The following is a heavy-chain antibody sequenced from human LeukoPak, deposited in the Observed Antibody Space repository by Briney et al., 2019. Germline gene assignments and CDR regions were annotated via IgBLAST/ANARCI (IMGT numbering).Heavy chain of an antibody. J-gene: IGHJ4*02. V-gene: IGHV4-4*07. D-gene: IGHD3-22*01. CDR2: IYTSGST. Sequence: PSETLSLTCTVSGGSISSYYWSWIRQPAGKGLAWIGRIYTSGSTNYNPSLKSRVTMSVDTSKNQFSLKLSSVTAADTAVYYCARETYYYDSSGYYQFDYWGQGTLVTVSS. CDR3: ARETYYYDSSGYYQFDY. CDR1: GGSISSYY.